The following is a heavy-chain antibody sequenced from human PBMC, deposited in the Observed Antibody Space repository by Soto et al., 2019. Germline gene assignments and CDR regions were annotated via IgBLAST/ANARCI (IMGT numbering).Heavy chain of an antibody. CDR2: IYSGGST. J-gene: IGHJ1*01. CDR3: AALLPTVVTHLKH. D-gene: IGHD4-17*01. V-gene: IGHV3-66*01. Sequence: EVQLVESGGGLVQPGGSLRLSCAASGFTVSSNYMSWVRQSPRKGLEWVSLIYSGGSTKYADSVKGRFTISRDNSKNTLYLQMNSLRAEDTAVYYCAALLPTVVTHLKHWGQGTLVTVSS. CDR1: GFTVSSNY.